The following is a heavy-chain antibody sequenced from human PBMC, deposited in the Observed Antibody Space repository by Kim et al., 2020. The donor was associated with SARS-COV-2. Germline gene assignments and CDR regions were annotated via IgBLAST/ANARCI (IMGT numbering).Heavy chain of an antibody. CDR2: ISQNGSNK. CDR3: ATGPYNNRNI. J-gene: IGHJ3*02. V-gene: IGHV3-7*03. CDR1: GFTFSSHG. Sequence: GGSLRLSCAASGFTFSSHGVTWVRQAPGKGLEWVSYISQNGSNKSYVDSVKGRFTISRDDAKNLLYLQMSSLRAEDTAVYYCATGPYNNRNIWGQGTMVTVSS. D-gene: IGHD1-1*01.